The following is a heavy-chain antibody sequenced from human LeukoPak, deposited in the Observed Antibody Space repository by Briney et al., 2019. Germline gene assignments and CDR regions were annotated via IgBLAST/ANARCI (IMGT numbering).Heavy chain of an antibody. CDR2: ISSSSSYI. CDR1: GFTFSSYS. J-gene: IGHJ4*02. Sequence: GGSLRPSCAASGFTFSSYSMNWVRQAPGKWLEWVSSISSSSSYIYYADSVKGRFTISRDNAKNSLYLQMSSLRAEDTAVYYCTTVLSWYTLDYWGQGTLVTVSS. V-gene: IGHV3-21*03. CDR3: TTVLSWYTLDY. D-gene: IGHD6-13*01.